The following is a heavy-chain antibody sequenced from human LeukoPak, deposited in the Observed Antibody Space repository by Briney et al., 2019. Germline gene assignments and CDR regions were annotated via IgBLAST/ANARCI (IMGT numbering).Heavy chain of an antibody. Sequence: SETLSLTCTVSGGSLSNGGYYWRWLRQHPGKGLEWIGYVYYSGSTYYNPSLKSRVTISVDTSKNQFSLKLSSVTAADTAVYYCARTDSSGYYADYWGQGTLVTVSS. J-gene: IGHJ4*02. CDR2: VYYSGST. CDR3: ARTDSSGYYADY. CDR1: GGSLSNGGYY. V-gene: IGHV4-31*03. D-gene: IGHD3-22*01.